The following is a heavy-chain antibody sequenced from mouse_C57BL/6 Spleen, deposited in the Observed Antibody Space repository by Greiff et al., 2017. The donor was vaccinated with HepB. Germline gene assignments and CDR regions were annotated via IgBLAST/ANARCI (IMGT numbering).Heavy chain of an antibody. CDR1: GYTFTSYT. D-gene: IGHD4-1*01. CDR3: ARDWDTFAY. CDR2: INPSSGYT. V-gene: IGHV1-4*01. Sequence: QVQLQQSGAELARPGASVKMSCKASGYTFTSYTMHWVKQRPGQGLEWIGYINPSSGYTKYNQKFKDKATLTADKSSSTAYMQLSSLASEDSAVYYCARDWDTFAYWGQGTLVTVSA. J-gene: IGHJ3*01.